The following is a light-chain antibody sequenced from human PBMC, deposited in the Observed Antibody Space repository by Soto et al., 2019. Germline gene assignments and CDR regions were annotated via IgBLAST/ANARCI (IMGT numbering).Light chain of an antibody. CDR3: QQYGSSGT. CDR2: GAS. V-gene: IGKV3-20*01. Sequence: EIVLTQSPGTLSLSPGERATLSCRASQSVSSRFLAWYQQKPGQAPRLLMYGASSRATGIPDRFTGSGSGTDFTLTITPLEPEDFAVYYCQQYGSSGTFGQGTKV. J-gene: IGKJ1*01. CDR1: QSVSSRF.